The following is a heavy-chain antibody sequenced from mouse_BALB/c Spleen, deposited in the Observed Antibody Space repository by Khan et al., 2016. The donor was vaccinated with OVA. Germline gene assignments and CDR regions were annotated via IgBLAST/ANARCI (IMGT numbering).Heavy chain of an antibody. Sequence: EVQGVESGGDLVKPGGSLKLSCAASGFTFSTYGMSWVRQTPDKRLEWVATVSTGGSYTYYPDSVKGRFTISRDNAKNTLYLQMSVLKSEDTAKFYCTRLAYYYDSEGFAYWGQGTLVTVSA. D-gene: IGHD1-1*01. V-gene: IGHV5-6*01. J-gene: IGHJ3*01. CDR1: GFTFSTYG. CDR3: TRLAYYYDSEGFAY. CDR2: VSTGGSYT.